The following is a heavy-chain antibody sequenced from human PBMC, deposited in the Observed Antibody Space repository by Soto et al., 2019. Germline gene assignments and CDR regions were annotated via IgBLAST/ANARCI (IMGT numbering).Heavy chain of an antibody. CDR3: ARDWNDSSGYSLLGWFDP. D-gene: IGHD3-22*01. CDR1: GYTFTSYY. V-gene: IGHV1-46*01. Sequence: GASVKVSCKASGYTFTSYYIHWVRQAPGQGLEWMGIINPSGGSPTYAQKFQGRVTMTRDTSTSTVYMELSSLRSEDTAVYYCARDWNDSSGYSLLGWFDPWGQGTLVTVSS. CDR2: INPSGGSP. J-gene: IGHJ5*02.